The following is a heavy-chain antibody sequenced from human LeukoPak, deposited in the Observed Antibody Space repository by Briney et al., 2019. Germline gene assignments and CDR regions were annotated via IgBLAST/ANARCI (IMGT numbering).Heavy chain of an antibody. CDR2: ISSSSSYI. Sequence: ETLSLTCTVSGGSISSDYWNWVRQAPGKGLEWVSSISSSSSYIYYADSVKGRFTISRDNAKNSLYLQMNSLRAEDTAVYYCAGISGSYWNWGQGTLVTVSS. CDR3: AGISGSYWN. D-gene: IGHD1-26*01. V-gene: IGHV3-21*01. CDR1: GGSISSDY. J-gene: IGHJ4*02.